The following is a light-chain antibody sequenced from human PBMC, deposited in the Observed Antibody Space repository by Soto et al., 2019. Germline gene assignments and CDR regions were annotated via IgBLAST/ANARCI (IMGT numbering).Light chain of an antibody. CDR2: AAS. Sequence: IQLTQSPSSLSASVGDRVTVTCRASQGISSSLAWYQQQPGKAPKLLIYAASTLQRGVSSRFSGSGSGTDFTLTISSLQPEDFATYYCQQLNSYPPTFGQGTKLEIK. V-gene: IGKV1-9*01. J-gene: IGKJ2*01. CDR3: QQLNSYPPT. CDR1: QGISSS.